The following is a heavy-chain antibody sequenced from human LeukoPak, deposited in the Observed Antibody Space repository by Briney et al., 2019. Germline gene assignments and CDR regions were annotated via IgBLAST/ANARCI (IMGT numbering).Heavy chain of an antibody. CDR3: ARGGPHSSSWRTTYYYYYGMDV. D-gene: IGHD6-13*01. J-gene: IGHJ6*02. V-gene: IGHV1-2*04. CDR1: GYTFTGYY. Sequence: ASVKVSCKASGYTFTGYYMHWVRQAPGQGLEWMGWINPDSGGTNYAQKFQGWVTMTRGTSISTAYMELSRLRSDDTAVYYCARGGPHSSSWRTTYYYYYGMDVWGQGTTVTVSS. CDR2: INPDSGGT.